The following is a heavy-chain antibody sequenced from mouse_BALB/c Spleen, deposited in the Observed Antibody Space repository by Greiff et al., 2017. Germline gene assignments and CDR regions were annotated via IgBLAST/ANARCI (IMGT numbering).Heavy chain of an antibody. Sequence: EVKLVESGGGLVKPGGSLKLSCAASGFTFSDYYMYWVRQTPEKRLEWVATISDGGSYTYYPDSVKGRFTISRDNAKNNLYLQMSSLKSEDTAMYYCAREGYGNLDYWGQGTTLTVSS. J-gene: IGHJ2*01. CDR1: GFTFSDYY. CDR2: ISDGGSYT. CDR3: AREGYGNLDY. D-gene: IGHD2-10*02. V-gene: IGHV5-4*02.